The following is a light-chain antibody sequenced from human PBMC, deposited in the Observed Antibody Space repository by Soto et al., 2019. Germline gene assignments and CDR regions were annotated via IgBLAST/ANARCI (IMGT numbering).Light chain of an antibody. J-gene: IGLJ1*01. Sequence: QYALTQPASVSGSPGQSITISCTGTSSDVGTYHLVSWFQHHPGKAPKLMIYEVTKRPSGVSNRFSGSKSGNTASLTISWLQAEDEADYYCCSYAGSSTYVFGTGTKLTVL. V-gene: IGLV2-23*02. CDR2: EVT. CDR3: CSYAGSSTYV. CDR1: SSDVGTYHL.